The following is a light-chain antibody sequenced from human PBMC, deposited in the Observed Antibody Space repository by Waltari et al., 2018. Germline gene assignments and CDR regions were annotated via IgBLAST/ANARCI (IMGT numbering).Light chain of an antibody. V-gene: IGKV1-39*01. CDR3: QQTYSAPMST. CDR1: ESIASY. Sequence: DIQLTQSPSSLSASIGDRVTITCRASESIASYLNWYQHKPGKAPNLLTYAASNLQSGVPLRFSGSGSGTDFTLTISSLQPEDFATYYCQQTYSAPMSTFGRGTKLEIK. J-gene: IGKJ2*01. CDR2: AAS.